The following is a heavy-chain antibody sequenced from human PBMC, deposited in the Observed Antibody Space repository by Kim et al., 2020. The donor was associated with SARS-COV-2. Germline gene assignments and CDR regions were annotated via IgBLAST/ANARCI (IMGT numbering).Heavy chain of an antibody. CDR3: ARDSGSGRMDTAMKEYYFDY. V-gene: IGHV3-30*04. Sequence: GGSLRLSCAASGFTFSSYAMHWVRQAPGKGLEWVAVISYDGSNKYYADSVKGRFTISRDNSKNTLYLQMNSLRAEDTAVYYCARDSGSGRMDTAMKEYYFDYWGQGTLVTVSS. J-gene: IGHJ4*02. D-gene: IGHD5-18*01. CDR1: GFTFSSYA. CDR2: ISYDGSNK.